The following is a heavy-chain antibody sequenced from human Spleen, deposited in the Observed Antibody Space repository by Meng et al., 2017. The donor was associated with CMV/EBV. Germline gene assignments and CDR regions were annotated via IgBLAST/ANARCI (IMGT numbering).Heavy chain of an antibody. V-gene: IGHV4-39*07. CDR3: ARDTAAAGTLGSYYYYYGMDV. Sequence: SETLSLTCTVSGGSISSSSYYWGWIRQPPGKGLEWIGSIYYSGSTYYNPSLKSRVTISVDTSKNQFSLKLSSVTAADTAVYYCARDTAAAGTLGSYYYYYGMDVWGQGTTVTVSS. J-gene: IGHJ6*02. D-gene: IGHD6-13*01. CDR1: GGSISSSSYY. CDR2: IYYSGST.